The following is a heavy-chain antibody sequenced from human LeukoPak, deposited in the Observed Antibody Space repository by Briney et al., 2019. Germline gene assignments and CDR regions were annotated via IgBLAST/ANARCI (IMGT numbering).Heavy chain of an antibody. CDR1: GYSFTNYA. V-gene: IGHV7-4-1*02. D-gene: IGHD3-16*02. CDR3: ARAFQSLGGLSLPDY. J-gene: IGHJ4*02. CDR2: IHPSTGNP. Sequence: ASVKVSCKASGYSFTNYAMNWVRQAPGQGLEWMGWIHPSTGNPAYAQGLTGRFVFSLDTSVSTTYLQISSLKAEDTAVYFCARAFQSLGGLSLPDYWGQGTLVTVSS.